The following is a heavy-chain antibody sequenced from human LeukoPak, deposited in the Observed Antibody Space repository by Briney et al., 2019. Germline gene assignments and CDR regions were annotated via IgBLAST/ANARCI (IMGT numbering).Heavy chain of an antibody. CDR3: ARAGDGYRYYFDY. CDR1: GYTFTSYG. J-gene: IGHJ4*02. V-gene: IGHV1-69*01. D-gene: IGHD5-24*01. CDR2: IIPIFGTA. Sequence: SVKVSCKASGYTFTSYGISWARQAPGQGLEWMGGIIPIFGTANYAQKFQGRVTITADESTSTAYMELSSLRSEDTAVYYCARAGDGYRYYFDYWGQGTLVTVSS.